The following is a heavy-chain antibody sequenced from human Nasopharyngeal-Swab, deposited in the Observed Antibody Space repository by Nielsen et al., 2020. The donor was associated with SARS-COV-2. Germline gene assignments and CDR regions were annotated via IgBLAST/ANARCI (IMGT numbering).Heavy chain of an antibody. V-gene: IGHV1-69*01. CDR2: IIPIFGTA. Sequence: WVRQAPGQGLEWMGGIIPIFGTANYAQKFQGRVTITADESTSTAYMELSSLRSEDTAVYYCARDFRELVGAFDIWGQGTMVTVSS. J-gene: IGHJ3*02. CDR3: ARDFRELVGAFDI. D-gene: IGHD6-13*01.